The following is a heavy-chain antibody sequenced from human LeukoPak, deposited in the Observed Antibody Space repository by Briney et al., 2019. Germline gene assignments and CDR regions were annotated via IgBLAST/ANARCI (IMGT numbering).Heavy chain of an antibody. D-gene: IGHD2-15*01. CDR1: GYTFTSYG. V-gene: IGHV1-18*01. J-gene: IGHJ5*02. Sequence: GASVKVSCKASGYTFTSYGISWVRQAPGQGLEWMGWISAYNGNTNYAQKLQDRVTMTTDTATNTAYMELRSLRSDDTAVYHCARFCSGGGCYHNWFDPWGQGTLVTVSS. CDR3: ARFCSGGGCYHNWFDP. CDR2: ISAYNGNT.